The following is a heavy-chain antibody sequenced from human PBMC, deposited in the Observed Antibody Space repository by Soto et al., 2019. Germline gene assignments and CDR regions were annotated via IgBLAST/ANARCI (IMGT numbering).Heavy chain of an antibody. CDR3: AREEYDSSGYSDY. CDR1: GFTFSSYA. CDR2: ISYDGSNK. Sequence: GGSLRLSCAASGFTFSSYAMHWVRQAPGKGLEWVAVISYDGSNKYYADSVKGRFTISRDNSKNTLYLRMNSLRAEDTAVYYCAREEYDSSGYSDYWGQGTLVTVSS. V-gene: IGHV3-30-3*01. J-gene: IGHJ4*02. D-gene: IGHD3-22*01.